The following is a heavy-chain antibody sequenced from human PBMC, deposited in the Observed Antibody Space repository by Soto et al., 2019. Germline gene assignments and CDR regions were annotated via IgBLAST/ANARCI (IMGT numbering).Heavy chain of an antibody. Sequence: GASVKVSCKASGGTFSSYAISWVRQAPGQGLEWMGWINPNSGGTNYAQKFQGRVTMTRDTSISTAYMELSRLRSDDTAVYYCARDQKQWLVRKPDYWGQGTLVTVSS. V-gene: IGHV1-2*02. D-gene: IGHD6-19*01. CDR3: ARDQKQWLVRKPDY. J-gene: IGHJ4*02. CDR1: GGTFSSYA. CDR2: INPNSGGT.